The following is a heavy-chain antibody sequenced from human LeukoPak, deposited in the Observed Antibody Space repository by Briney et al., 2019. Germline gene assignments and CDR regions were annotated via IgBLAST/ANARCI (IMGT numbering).Heavy chain of an antibody. D-gene: IGHD3-22*01. CDR3: ANIGTYYYDSSGYW. CDR2: ISGSGGST. Sequence: GGSLRLSCAASGFTFSSYAMSWVRQAPGKGLEWVSAISGSGGSTYYADSVKGRFTISRDNSKNTLYLQMDSLRAEDTAVYYCANIGTYYYDSSGYWWGQGILVTVSS. J-gene: IGHJ4*02. V-gene: IGHV3-23*01. CDR1: GFTFSSYA.